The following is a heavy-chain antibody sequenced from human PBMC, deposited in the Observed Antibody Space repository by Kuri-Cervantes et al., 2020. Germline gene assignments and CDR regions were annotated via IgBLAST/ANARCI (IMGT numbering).Heavy chain of an antibody. V-gene: IGHV4-34*01. CDR3: ARRNPSSSSKILGWYFDL. Sequence: ESLKISCVASGFTFSTYAMSWIRQPPGKGLEWIGEINHSGSTNYNPSLKSRVTISVDTSKNQFSLKLSSVTAADTAVYYCARRNPSSSSKILGWYFDLWGRGTLVTVSS. CDR2: INHSGST. J-gene: IGHJ2*01. CDR1: GFTFSTYA. D-gene: IGHD6-6*01.